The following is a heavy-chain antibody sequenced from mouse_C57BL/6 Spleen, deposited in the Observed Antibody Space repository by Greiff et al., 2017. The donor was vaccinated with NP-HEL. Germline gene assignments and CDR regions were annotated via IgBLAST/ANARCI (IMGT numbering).Heavy chain of an antibody. J-gene: IGHJ4*01. V-gene: IGHV1-82*01. CDR2: IYPGDGDT. CDR1: GYAFSSSW. CDR3: ARDYYGYYAMDY. D-gene: IGHD1-1*01. Sequence: QVQLQQSGPELVKPGASVKISCKASGYAFSSSWMNWVKQRPGKGLEWIGRIYPGDGDTNYNGKFKGKATLTADKSSSTAYMQLSSLTSEDSAVYFCARDYYGYYAMDYWGQGTSVTVSS.